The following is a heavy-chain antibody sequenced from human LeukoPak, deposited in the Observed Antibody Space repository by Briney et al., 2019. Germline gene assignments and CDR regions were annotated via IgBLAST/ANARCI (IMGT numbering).Heavy chain of an antibody. CDR2: INHDGSEI. J-gene: IGHJ4*02. Sequence: GGSLRLSCAASGFTFSSYWMSWARQAPGKGLEWVAIINHDGSEIYYVGSARGRFTVSRDNSKKSLYLQMNSLRVEDTAVYYCARDDLVRDRYDYVDYWGQGTLVTVSS. CDR1: GFTFSSYW. V-gene: IGHV3-7*01. D-gene: IGHD3/OR15-3a*01. CDR3: ARDDLVRDRYDYVDY.